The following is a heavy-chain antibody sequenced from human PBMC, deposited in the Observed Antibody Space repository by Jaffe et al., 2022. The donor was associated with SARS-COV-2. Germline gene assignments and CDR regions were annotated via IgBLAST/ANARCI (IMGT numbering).Heavy chain of an antibody. CDR2: VTADGVHK. CDR3: ARDSDGWPDY. Sequence: EVQLQESGGGLVEPGGSLRLSCTASGFTFTKYGMNWFRQAPGKGLEWLSYVTADGVHKYYADSVKGRVATSRDSGKNSLYLQMDSLREGDTALYFCARDSDGWPDYWGQGTLVTVS. CDR1: GFTFTKYG. J-gene: IGHJ4*02. D-gene: IGHD6-19*01. V-gene: IGHV3-48*02.